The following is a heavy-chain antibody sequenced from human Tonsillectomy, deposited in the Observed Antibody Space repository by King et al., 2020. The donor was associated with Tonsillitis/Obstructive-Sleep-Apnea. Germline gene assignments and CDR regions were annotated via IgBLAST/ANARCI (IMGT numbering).Heavy chain of an antibody. J-gene: IGHJ6*03. V-gene: IGHV1-69*01. D-gene: IGHD2-2*03. CDR1: GGTFSSYA. Sequence: QLVQSGAEVKKPGSSVKVSCKASGGTFSSYAISWVRQAPGQGLEWMGGIIPIFGTANYAQKFQGRVTITADESTSTAYMELSSLRSEDTAVYYCASVEVDIVVVPADGDYYYYYMDVWGKGTTVTVSS. CDR2: IIPIFGTA. CDR3: ASVEVDIVVVPADGDYYYYYMDV.